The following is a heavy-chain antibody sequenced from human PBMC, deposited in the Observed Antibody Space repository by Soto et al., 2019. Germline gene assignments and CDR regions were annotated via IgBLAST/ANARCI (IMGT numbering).Heavy chain of an antibody. Sequence: ASVKVSCKASGYTFTSYGISWVRQAPRQRLEWMGWINAGDGNTKYSPNFQGRVTITKDTSASTVYMELSSLRSEDTAVYFCTRDYYDSSGYYPKFDYWGQGTLVTVSS. J-gene: IGHJ4*02. D-gene: IGHD3-22*01. V-gene: IGHV1-3*01. CDR2: INAGDGNT. CDR1: GYTFTSYG. CDR3: TRDYYDSSGYYPKFDY.